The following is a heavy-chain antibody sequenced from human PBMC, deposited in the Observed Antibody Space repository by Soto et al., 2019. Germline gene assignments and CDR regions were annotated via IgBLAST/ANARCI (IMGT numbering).Heavy chain of an antibody. Sequence: SETLSLTCTVSGGSISSSSYYWGWIRQPPGEGLEWIGSIYYSGSTYYNPSLKSRVTISVDTSKNQFSLKLSSVTAADTAVYYCARQSLYDSSADNWFDPWGQGTLVTVSS. D-gene: IGHD3-22*01. J-gene: IGHJ5*02. CDR1: GGSISSSSYY. V-gene: IGHV4-39*01. CDR3: ARQSLYDSSADNWFDP. CDR2: IYYSGST.